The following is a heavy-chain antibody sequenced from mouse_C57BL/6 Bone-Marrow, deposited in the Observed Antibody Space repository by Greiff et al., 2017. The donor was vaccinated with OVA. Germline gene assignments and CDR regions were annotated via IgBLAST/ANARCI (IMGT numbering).Heavy chain of an antibody. V-gene: IGHV1-55*01. J-gene: IGHJ2*01. CDR3: ARANIYYDYAYYFDY. D-gene: IGHD2-4*01. CDR2: IYPGSGST. CDR1: GSTFTSYW. Sequence: VQIQQSGAELVKPGASVKMSCKASGSTFTSYWITWVKQRPGQGLEWIGDIYPGSGSTNYNEKFKSKATLTVDTSSSTAYMQLSSLTSEDSAVYYCARANIYYDYAYYFDYWGQGTTLTVSS.